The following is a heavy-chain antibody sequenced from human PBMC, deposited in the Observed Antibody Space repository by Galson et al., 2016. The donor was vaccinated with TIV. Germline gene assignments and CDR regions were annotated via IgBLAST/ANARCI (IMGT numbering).Heavy chain of an antibody. CDR2: IHHNGGT. CDR3: VRKAPSGGYVFDI. D-gene: IGHD5-12*01. CDR1: GYSIIENNW. Sequence: ETLSLTCAVSGYSIIENNWWGWIRQSPGKGLQWIGYIHHNGGTYSNSSLKGRLTMSVDTSKNQFSLQLTSVTTIDTAVYYCVRKAPSGGYVFDIWGRGTMVTVSS. J-gene: IGHJ3*02. V-gene: IGHV4-28*01.